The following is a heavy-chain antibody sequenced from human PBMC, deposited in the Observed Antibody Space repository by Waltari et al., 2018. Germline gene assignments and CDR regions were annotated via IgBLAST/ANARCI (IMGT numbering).Heavy chain of an antibody. Sequence: QVQLVQSGAEVKKPGASVKVSCKASGYTFTSYDINWVRQATGQGLEWMGWMNPNSGNQGYAQKFQGRVTITRNTSISTAYMELSSLRSEDTAVYYCARGLYYYDSSGYLAGWFDPWGQGTLVTVSS. J-gene: IGHJ5*02. CDR3: ARGLYYYDSSGYLAGWFDP. CDR2: MNPNSGNQ. D-gene: IGHD3-22*01. CDR1: GYTFTSYD. V-gene: IGHV1-8*03.